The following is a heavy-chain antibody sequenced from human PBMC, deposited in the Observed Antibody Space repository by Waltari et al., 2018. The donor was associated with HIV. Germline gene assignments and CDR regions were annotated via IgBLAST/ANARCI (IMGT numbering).Heavy chain of an antibody. V-gene: IGHV2-5*01. D-gene: IGHD5-18*01. Sequence: QITLKESGPTLVKPTQTLTLTCTFSGFSLSTSGVGVGWIRQPPGKALEWLALIYWNDDKRYSPSLKSRLTITKDTSKNQVVLTMTNMDPVDTATYYCAHRGYSYGAQIRPFYFDYWGQGTLVTVSS. J-gene: IGHJ4*02. CDR3: AHRGYSYGAQIRPFYFDY. CDR2: IYWNDDK. CDR1: GFSLSTSGVG.